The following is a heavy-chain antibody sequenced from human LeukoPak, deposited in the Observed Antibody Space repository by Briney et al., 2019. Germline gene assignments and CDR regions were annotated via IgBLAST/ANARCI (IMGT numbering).Heavy chain of an antibody. CDR3: ARGGGSYYLPYLFYMDV. Sequence: SETLSLTCTVSGGSISSYYWSWIRQPAGKGLEWIGRIYTSGSTNYNPSLKSRVTMSVDTSKNQFSLKLSSVTAADTAVYYCARGGGSYYLPYLFYMDVWGKGTTVTVSS. D-gene: IGHD1-26*01. CDR2: IYTSGST. V-gene: IGHV4-4*07. J-gene: IGHJ6*03. CDR1: GGSISSYY.